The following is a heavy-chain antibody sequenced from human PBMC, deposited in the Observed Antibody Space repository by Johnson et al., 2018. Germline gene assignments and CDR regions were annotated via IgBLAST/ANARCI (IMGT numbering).Heavy chain of an antibody. CDR3: ATSGRGDTAKI. V-gene: IGHV3-33*01. CDR1: GFTFSSYG. CDR2: IWYDGSNK. Sequence: QVQLVESGGGVVQPGRSLRLSCAASGFTFSSYGMHWVRQAPGKGLEWVAVIWYDGSNKDYADSVKGRFIISIDNSKNTLDLQMNSLRVEDTAVYYCATSGRGDTAKIWGQGTMVTVSS. D-gene: IGHD5-18*01. J-gene: IGHJ3*02.